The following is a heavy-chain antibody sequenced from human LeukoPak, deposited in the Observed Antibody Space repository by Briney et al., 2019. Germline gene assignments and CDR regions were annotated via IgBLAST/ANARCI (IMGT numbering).Heavy chain of an antibody. CDR1: GGTFSSYA. CDR3: ARVRDYYDSSGYYHFDY. J-gene: IGHJ4*02. Sequence: GVSVKVSCKASGGTFSSYAISWVRQAPGQGLEWMGGIIPIFGTANYAQKFQGRVTITTDESTSTAYMELSSLRSEDTAVYYCARVRDYYDSSGYYHFDYWGQGTLVTVSS. CDR2: IIPIFGTA. V-gene: IGHV1-69*05. D-gene: IGHD3-22*01.